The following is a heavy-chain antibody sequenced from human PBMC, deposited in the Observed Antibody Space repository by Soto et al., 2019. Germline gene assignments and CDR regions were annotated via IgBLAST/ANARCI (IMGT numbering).Heavy chain of an antibody. Sequence: EVQLVESGGGLVQPGGSLRLSCAASGFTFSSYWMSWVRQAPGKGLEWVANIKEDGSDMYYVDSVKGRCTISRDNAKKTLDLQMNSLRAEDTAVYYCATEVWVYYDCWSGYSDCWGQGTLVTVSS. D-gene: IGHD3-3*01. CDR2: IKEDGSDM. V-gene: IGHV3-7*01. J-gene: IGHJ4*02. CDR3: ATEVWVYYDCWSGYSDC. CDR1: GFTFSSYW.